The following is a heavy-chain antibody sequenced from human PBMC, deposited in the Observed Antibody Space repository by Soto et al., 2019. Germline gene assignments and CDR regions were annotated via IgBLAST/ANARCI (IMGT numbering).Heavy chain of an antibody. CDR2: VYYSGSS. J-gene: IGHJ3*01. V-gene: IGHV4-59*01. Sequence: SETLSLTCTVSDGSISSYYWNWIRQPPGKGLEWIGYVYYSGSSSYNPSLKSRVTMSVDTSKNQFSLKLNSVTAADTAVYYCARPSSGAYWRASDLWAKGQWPPSPQ. CDR3: ARPSSGAYWRASDL. CDR1: DGSISSYY. D-gene: IGHD2-15*01.